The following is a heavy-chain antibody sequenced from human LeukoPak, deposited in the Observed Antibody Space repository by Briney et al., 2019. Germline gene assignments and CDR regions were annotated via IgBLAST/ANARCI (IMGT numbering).Heavy chain of an antibody. V-gene: IGHV3-11*03. CDR3: ASTTSRITLAY. J-gene: IGHJ4*02. CDR2: ISSGRSYT. CDR1: GFTFSDYY. Sequence: PGGSLRLSCAASGFTFSDYYMSWVRQAPGKGLEWLSYISSGRSYTNYADSVKGRFTISRDNAKDSLYLQMNSLRAEDTAVYYCASTTSRITLAYWGQGTLVTVSS. D-gene: IGHD3-10*01.